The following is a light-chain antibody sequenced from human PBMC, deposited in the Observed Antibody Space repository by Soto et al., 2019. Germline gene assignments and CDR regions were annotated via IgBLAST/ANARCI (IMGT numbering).Light chain of an antibody. CDR3: QQYNSYSGT. CDR1: QGISSY. CDR2: DAS. V-gene: IGKV1-5*01. Sequence: DIQMTQSPSSLSASVGDRVTITCRASQGISSYLAWYQQKPGKAPKLLIYDASSLESGVPSRFSGSGSGTEFTLTISSLQPDDFATYYCQQYNSYSGTFGQGTKVDIK. J-gene: IGKJ1*01.